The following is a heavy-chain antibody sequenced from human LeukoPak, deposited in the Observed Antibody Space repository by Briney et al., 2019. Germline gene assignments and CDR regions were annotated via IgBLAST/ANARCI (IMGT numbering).Heavy chain of an antibody. J-gene: IGHJ6*03. CDR2: IYSSGST. Sequence: PSETLSLTCTVSGGSISNYYWSWIRQPAGKGLEWIGRIYSSGSTNYNPSLKSRVTMSVDTSKNQFSLKLSSVTAADTAVYYCARTSNYGQYYYSYMDVWGKGTLVTVSS. CDR1: GGSISNYY. D-gene: IGHD3-10*01. CDR3: ARTSNYGQYYYSYMDV. V-gene: IGHV4-4*07.